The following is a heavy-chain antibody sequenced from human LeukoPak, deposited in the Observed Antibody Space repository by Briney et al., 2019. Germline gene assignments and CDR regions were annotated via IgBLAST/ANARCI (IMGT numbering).Heavy chain of an antibody. J-gene: IGHJ4*02. CDR1: GGSFSGYY. V-gene: IGHV4-34*01. Sequence: SETLSLTRAVYGGSFSGYYWSWIRQPPGKGLEWIGEINHSGSTNYNPSLKSRVTISVDTSKNQFSLKLSSVTAADTAVYYCARSSGDSSGYYYGYWGQGTLVTVSS. D-gene: IGHD3-22*01. CDR3: ARSSGDSSGYYYGY. CDR2: INHSGST.